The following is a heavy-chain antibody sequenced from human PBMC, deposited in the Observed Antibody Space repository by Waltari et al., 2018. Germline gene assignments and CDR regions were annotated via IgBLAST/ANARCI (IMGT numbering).Heavy chain of an antibody. D-gene: IGHD6-13*01. CDR2: IIPIFGTA. CDR3: ARDLVSAAGTLNWFDP. V-gene: IGHV1-69*05. Sequence: QVQLVQSGAEVKKPGSSVKVSCKASGDTFSSYAISWVRQAPGQGLEWMGGIIPIFGTANYAQKFQGRVTITTDESTSTAYMELSSLRSEDTAVYYCARDLVSAAGTLNWFDPWGQGTLVAVSS. CDR1: GDTFSSYA. J-gene: IGHJ5*02.